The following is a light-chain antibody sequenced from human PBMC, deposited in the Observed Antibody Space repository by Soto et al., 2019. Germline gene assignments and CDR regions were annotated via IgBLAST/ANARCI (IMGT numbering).Light chain of an antibody. Sequence: EIVLTQSPGTLSLSPGERATLSCRASQSVNSTSLAWYQQKPGQAPRLLIHGASSRATGIPDRFSGSGSGTDFTLTISILEPEDFAVYFCQRYYDSLGTFGQGTKVESK. V-gene: IGKV3-20*01. CDR3: QRYYDSLGT. J-gene: IGKJ1*01. CDR2: GAS. CDR1: QSVNSTS.